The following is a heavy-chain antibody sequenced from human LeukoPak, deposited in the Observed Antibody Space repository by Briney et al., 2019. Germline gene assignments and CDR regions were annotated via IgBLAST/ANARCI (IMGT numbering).Heavy chain of an antibody. Sequence: QPGGSLRLSCAASGFTFSSYEMNWVRQAPGKGLEWVSYISSGSTIYDADSVKGRFPISRDNAKNSLYLQMNSLRAEDTAVYYCARESIAVAGAPFDYWGQGTLVTVSS. CDR2: ISSGSTI. J-gene: IGHJ4*02. CDR3: ARESIAVAGAPFDY. CDR1: GFTFSSYE. V-gene: IGHV3-48*03. D-gene: IGHD6-19*01.